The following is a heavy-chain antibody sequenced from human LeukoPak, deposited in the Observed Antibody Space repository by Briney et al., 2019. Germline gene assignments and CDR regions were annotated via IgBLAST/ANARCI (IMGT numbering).Heavy chain of an antibody. Sequence: PGGSLRPSCAASGFTFSSYAMHWVRQAPGKGLEWVAVISYDGSNKYYADSVKGRFTISRDNSKNTLYLQMNSLRAEDTAVYYCARGGAEEGYWGQGTLVTVSS. CDR2: ISYDGSNK. J-gene: IGHJ4*02. D-gene: IGHD1-26*01. V-gene: IGHV3-30*04. CDR3: ARGGAEEGY. CDR1: GFTFSSYA.